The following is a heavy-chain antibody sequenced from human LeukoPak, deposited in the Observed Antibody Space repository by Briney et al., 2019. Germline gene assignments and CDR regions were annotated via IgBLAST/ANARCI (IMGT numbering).Heavy chain of an antibody. Sequence: PGGSLRLSCAASGFTVSSNYMSWVRQAPGKGLEWVSVIYAGGSTYYADSVKGRFTISRDNAKKSLYLQMNSLRAEDTAIYYCARADWDTAMIDYWGQGTLVTVSS. CDR2: IYAGGST. CDR3: ARADWDTAMIDY. J-gene: IGHJ4*02. CDR1: GFTVSSNY. D-gene: IGHD5-18*01. V-gene: IGHV3-53*01.